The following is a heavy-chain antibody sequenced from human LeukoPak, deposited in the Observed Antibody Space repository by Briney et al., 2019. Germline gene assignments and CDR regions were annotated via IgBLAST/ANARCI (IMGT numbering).Heavy chain of an antibody. V-gene: IGHV3-23*01. CDR2: ISGSGGST. J-gene: IGHJ5*02. CDR1: GFTFSSYA. D-gene: IGHD2-2*01. CDR3: AKGSRYQLRAVWFDP. Sequence: PGGSLRLSCAASGFTFSSYAMSWVRQAPGKGLEWVSAISGSGGSTYYADSVKGRFTISRDNSKNTLYLQMNSLRAENTAVYHCAKGSRYQLRAVWFDPWGQGTLVTVSS.